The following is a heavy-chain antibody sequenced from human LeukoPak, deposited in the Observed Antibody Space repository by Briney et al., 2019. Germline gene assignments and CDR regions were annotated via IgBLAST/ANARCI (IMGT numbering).Heavy chain of an antibody. CDR3: ARMYGRLDPYFDY. V-gene: IGHV4-59*01. CDR2: IHYSGST. D-gene: IGHD2-8*01. J-gene: IGHJ4*02. Sequence: SETLSLTCTVSGGSIRTYYWSWLRQPPGKGLEWIGYIHYSGSTNYNPSLKSRVTISVDTSKNQFSLKLSSVTAADTAVYYCARMYGRLDPYFDYWGQGTLVTVSS. CDR1: GGSIRTYY.